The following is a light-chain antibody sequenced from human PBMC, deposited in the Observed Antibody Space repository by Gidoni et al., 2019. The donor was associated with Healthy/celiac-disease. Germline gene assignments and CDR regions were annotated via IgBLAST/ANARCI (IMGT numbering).Light chain of an antibody. Sequence: QSVLTQPPSASGTPGQRVTISCSGSSSNIGSNYVYWYPQLPGTAPKLLIYRNNQRPSGVPDRFSGSKSGTSASLAISGLRSEDEADYYCAAWDDSLSVGVFGGGTKLTVL. J-gene: IGLJ3*02. CDR1: SSNIGSNY. CDR2: RNN. CDR3: AAWDDSLSVGV. V-gene: IGLV1-47*01.